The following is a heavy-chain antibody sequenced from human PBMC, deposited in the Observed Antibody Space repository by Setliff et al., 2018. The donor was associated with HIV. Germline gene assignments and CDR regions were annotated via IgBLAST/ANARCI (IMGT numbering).Heavy chain of an antibody. CDR2: INPNSGGT. Sequence: GASVKVSCKASGYTFTSYGITWVRQAPGQGLEWMGWINPNSGGTNYAQKFQGRVTMTRDTSISTGSMELSRLRSDDTAVYYCARDIGGYWDYHYCMDVWGKGTTVTVSS. J-gene: IGHJ6*03. D-gene: IGHD3-22*01. CDR3: ARDIGGYWDYHYCMDV. CDR1: GYTFTSYG. V-gene: IGHV1-2*02.